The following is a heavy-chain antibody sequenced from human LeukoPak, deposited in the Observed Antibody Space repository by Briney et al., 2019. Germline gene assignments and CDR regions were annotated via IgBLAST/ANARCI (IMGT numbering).Heavy chain of an antibody. D-gene: IGHD3-22*01. V-gene: IGHV3-23*01. CDR1: GFTFSSYG. J-gene: IGHJ4*02. Sequence: GGSLRLSCAASGFTFSSYGMSWVRQAPGKGLEWVSSISVSGGSTYYADSVRGRFTISRDNSKNALYLQMNSLRAEDTAVYYCAKARYYYDSSGYYLLLYVPSDYWGQGTLVTVSS. CDR2: ISVSGGST. CDR3: AKARYYYDSSGYYLLLYVPSDY.